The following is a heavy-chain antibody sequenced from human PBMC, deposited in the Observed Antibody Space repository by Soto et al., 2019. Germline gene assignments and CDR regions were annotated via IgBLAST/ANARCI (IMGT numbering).Heavy chain of an antibody. Sequence: GGSLRLSCAASGFTFSSYAMHWVRQAPGKGLEYVSAISSNGGSTYYANSVKGRFTISRDNSKNTLYLQMGSLRAEDMAVYYSARDQKPLNYFDYWGQGTLVTVSS. CDR2: ISSNGGST. CDR3: ARDQKPLNYFDY. J-gene: IGHJ4*02. V-gene: IGHV3-64*01. CDR1: GFTFSSYA.